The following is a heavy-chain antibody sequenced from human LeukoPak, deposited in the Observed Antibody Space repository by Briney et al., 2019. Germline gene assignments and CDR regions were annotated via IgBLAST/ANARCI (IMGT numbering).Heavy chain of an antibody. CDR3: VRDSFGEFY. J-gene: IGHJ4*02. V-gene: IGHV3-74*01. CDR1: GFTFSSYW. Sequence: PGGSLRPSCAASGFTFSSYWMHWVRQAPGKGLVWVSRIYTDGSGTIYADSVKGRFTISRDNAKNTLYLQMNSLRAEDTAVYYCVRDSFGEFYWGQGTLVTVSS. CDR2: IYTDGSGT. D-gene: IGHD3-10*01.